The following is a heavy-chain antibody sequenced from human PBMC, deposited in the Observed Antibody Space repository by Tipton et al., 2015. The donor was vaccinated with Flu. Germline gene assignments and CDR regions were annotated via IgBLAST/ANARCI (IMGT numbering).Heavy chain of an antibody. Sequence: SLRLSCAASGFTFSSYAMHWVRQAPGKGPEYVSAISSNGGSTYYANSVKGRFTISRDNSKNTLYLQMGSLRAEDMAVYYCASGYDFWSGFDYWGQGTLVTVSS. D-gene: IGHD3-3*01. J-gene: IGHJ4*02. CDR3: ASGYDFWSGFDY. CDR2: ISSNGGST. CDR1: GFTFSSYA. V-gene: IGHV3-64*01.